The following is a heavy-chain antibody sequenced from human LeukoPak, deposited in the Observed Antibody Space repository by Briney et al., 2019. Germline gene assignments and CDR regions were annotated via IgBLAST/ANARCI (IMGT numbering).Heavy chain of an antibody. V-gene: IGHV4-59*01. J-gene: IGHJ4*02. CDR1: GGSITNSY. Sequence: PSETLSRTCTVSGGSITNSYWSWIRQPPGKGLEWIGHFHDSEGTNYNPSLKSRVSISLDTSKNQVSLWLNSVTAADTAVYYCARGDPSGRPGIGFDFWGQGALVSVSS. CDR3: ARGDPSGRPGIGFDF. CDR2: FHDSEGT. D-gene: IGHD1-26*01.